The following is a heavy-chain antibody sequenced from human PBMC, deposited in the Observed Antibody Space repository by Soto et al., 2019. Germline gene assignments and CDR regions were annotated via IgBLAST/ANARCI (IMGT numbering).Heavy chain of an antibody. J-gene: IGHJ6*02. V-gene: IGHV3-30-3*01. D-gene: IGHD3-10*01. CDR1: GFTFSSYA. CDR2: ISYDGSNK. Sequence: HPGGSLRLSCAASGFTFSSYAMHWVRQAPGKGLEWVAVISYDGSNKYYADSVKGRFTISRDNSKNTLYLQMNSLRAEDTAVYYCARDLLLWFGDLRPYYYGMDVWGQGTTVTVSS. CDR3: ARDLLLWFGDLRPYYYGMDV.